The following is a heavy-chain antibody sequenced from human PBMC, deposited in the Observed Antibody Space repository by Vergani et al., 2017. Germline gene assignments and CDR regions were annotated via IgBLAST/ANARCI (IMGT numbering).Heavy chain of an antibody. Sequence: QVQLVQSGAEVKKPGASVKVSCKASGYTFTGYYMHWVRQPPGQGLEWMGLTNPNCGGTNYAQKFQGRVTMTRDTSISTAYMELSRLRSDDTAVYYCAREVVVVVAATYYYYGMDVWGQGTTVTVSS. CDR1: GYTFTGYY. CDR2: TNPNCGGT. V-gene: IGHV1-2*02. D-gene: IGHD2-15*01. J-gene: IGHJ6*02. CDR3: AREVVVVVAATYYYYGMDV.